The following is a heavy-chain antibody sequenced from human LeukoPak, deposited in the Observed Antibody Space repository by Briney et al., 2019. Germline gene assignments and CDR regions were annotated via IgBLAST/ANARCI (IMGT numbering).Heavy chain of an antibody. CDR2: ISYDGGTK. CDR1: GFTFRRSA. CDR3: AKDLETKYCIDY. J-gene: IGHJ4*02. D-gene: IGHD2-15*01. V-gene: IGHV3-30*18. Sequence: SLRLPCVTSGFTFRRSAMHWVRQAPGRGLEWIAFISYDGGTKYYADSVKGRFTISRDNFKNTLSLRMDSLRAEDTAVYYCAKDLETKYCIDYWGQGTLATVSS.